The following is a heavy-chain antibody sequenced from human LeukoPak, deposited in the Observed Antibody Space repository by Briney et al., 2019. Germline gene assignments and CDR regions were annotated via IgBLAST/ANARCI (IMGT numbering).Heavy chain of an antibody. CDR2: ITPSGRTT. J-gene: IGHJ2*01. CDR3: AREEYGYYGVFDL. CDR1: GFSFTGYY. V-gene: IGHV1-46*01. Sequence: GASVTVSCKTSGFSFTGYYMHWVRQAPGQGPEWTGIITPSGRTTSFAQKFQGRVTMTRDTSTNTVYMELSSLRSEDTTVDYCAREEYGYYGVFDLCGRGTLVTVSS. D-gene: IGHD4-17*01.